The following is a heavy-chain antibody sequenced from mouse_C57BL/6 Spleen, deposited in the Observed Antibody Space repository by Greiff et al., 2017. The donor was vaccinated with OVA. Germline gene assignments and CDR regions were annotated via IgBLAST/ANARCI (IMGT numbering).Heavy chain of an antibody. Sequence: VQLVESGAELARPGASVKLSCKASGYTFTSYGISWVKQSTGQGLEWIGEIYPRSGNTYYNEKFKGKATLTADKSSSTAYMELRSLTSEDSAVYFCARSDDGYCPLDDWGQGTTLTVSS. J-gene: IGHJ2*01. CDR3: ARSDDGYCPLDD. D-gene: IGHD2-3*01. CDR2: IYPRSGNT. V-gene: IGHV1-81*01. CDR1: GYTFTSYG.